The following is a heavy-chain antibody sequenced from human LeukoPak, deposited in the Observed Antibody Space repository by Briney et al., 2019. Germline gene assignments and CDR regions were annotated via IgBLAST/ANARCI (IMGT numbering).Heavy chain of an antibody. Sequence: ASVKVSCKASGYTFTSYGISWVRQAPGQGLEWMGWISAYNGNTNYAQKFQGRVTITRDTSASTAYMELSSLRSEDTAVYYCARAMETPPRVGYYGMDVWGQGTTVTVSS. V-gene: IGHV1-18*01. D-gene: IGHD3-10*01. CDR1: GYTFTSYG. CDR3: ARAMETPPRVGYYGMDV. J-gene: IGHJ6*02. CDR2: ISAYNGNT.